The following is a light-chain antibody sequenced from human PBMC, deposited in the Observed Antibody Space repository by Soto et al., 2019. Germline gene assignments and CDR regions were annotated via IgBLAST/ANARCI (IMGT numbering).Light chain of an antibody. CDR2: SHN. J-gene: IGLJ3*02. V-gene: IGLV1-44*01. CDR1: GSNIGSNI. CDR3: ATWDDSLNGWV. Sequence: QSVLTQPPSESGTPGQRVTLSCSGSGSNIGSNIVNWYQLLPGTAPKLLIYSHNQRPSGVPDRCSAAKSGTSASLAISGLQSEDECDYYCATWDDSLNGWVFGGGTQLTVL.